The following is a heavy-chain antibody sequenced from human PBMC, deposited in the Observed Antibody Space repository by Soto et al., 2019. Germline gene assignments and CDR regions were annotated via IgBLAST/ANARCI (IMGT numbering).Heavy chain of an antibody. D-gene: IGHD6-19*01. CDR3: ARSVAVPGAHIDY. CDR1: GGSISGSY. J-gene: IGHJ4*02. Sequence: PXETLSLTCSVSGGSISGSYWSWIRQSPGKGLEWLGYVYYTGSTNYSPSLRSRVSISVDTSKNEFSLRLSSVTAADTAVYFCARSVAVPGAHIDYWGQGPQVTVSS. V-gene: IGHV4-59*01. CDR2: VYYTGST.